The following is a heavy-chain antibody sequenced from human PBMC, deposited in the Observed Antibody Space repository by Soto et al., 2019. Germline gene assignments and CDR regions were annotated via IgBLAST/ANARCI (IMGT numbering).Heavy chain of an antibody. Sequence: SETLSLTCTVSGGSISSSSYYWGWIRQPPGKGLEWIGSIYYSGSTYYNPSLKSRVTISVDTSKNQFSLKLSSVTAADTAVYHCARRSGGYDILTGYQRDAFDIWGQGTMVTVSS. V-gene: IGHV4-39*01. CDR1: GGSISSSSYY. CDR3: ARRSGGYDILTGYQRDAFDI. D-gene: IGHD3-9*01. CDR2: IYYSGST. J-gene: IGHJ3*02.